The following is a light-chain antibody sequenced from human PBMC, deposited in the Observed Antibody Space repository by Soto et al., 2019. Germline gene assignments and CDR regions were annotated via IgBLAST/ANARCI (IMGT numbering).Light chain of an antibody. CDR2: LGS. V-gene: IGKV2-28*01. J-gene: IGKJ4*01. CDR3: IQALQTPFT. CDR1: QSLLHSTGRFY. Sequence: DIVMTQSPLSLPVTPGEPASISCRSSQSLLHSTGRFYLDWYLQKPGQSPQLLIYLGSHRASGVPDRFSGSGSGTDFTLTISRVEAEDVGIYYCIQALQTPFTFGGGTRVEIE.